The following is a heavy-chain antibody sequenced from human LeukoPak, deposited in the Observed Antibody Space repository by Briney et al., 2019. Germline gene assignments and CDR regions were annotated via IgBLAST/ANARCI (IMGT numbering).Heavy chain of an antibody. Sequence: SETLSLTCTVSGGSISSGSYYWSWIRQPPGKGLEWIAYIYYSGSTNYNPSLKSRVTISVDTSKNQFSLKLSSVTAADTAVYYCARHGDYYGSGSQTEFDPWGQGTLVTVSS. CDR2: IYYSGST. D-gene: IGHD3-10*01. J-gene: IGHJ5*02. V-gene: IGHV4-61*01. CDR3: ARHGDYYGSGSQTEFDP. CDR1: GGSISSGSYY.